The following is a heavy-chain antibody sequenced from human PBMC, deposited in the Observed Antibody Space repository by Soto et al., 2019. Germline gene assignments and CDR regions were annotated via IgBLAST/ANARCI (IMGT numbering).Heavy chain of an antibody. CDR1: GFTFTRYS. V-gene: IGHV3-21*06. CDR2: ISSTTNYI. J-gene: IGHJ4*02. Sequence: PGGSLRLSCADSGFTFTRYSVNWVRQAPGKGLEWVSSISSTTNYIYYGDSMKGRFTISRDNAKNSLYLEMNSLRAEDTAVYYCARESEDLTSNFDYWGQGTLVTVSS. CDR3: ARESEDLTSNFDY.